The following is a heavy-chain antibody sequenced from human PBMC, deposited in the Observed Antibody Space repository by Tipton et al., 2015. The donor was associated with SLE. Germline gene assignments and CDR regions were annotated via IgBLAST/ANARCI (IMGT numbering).Heavy chain of an antibody. D-gene: IGHD1-26*01. CDR2: IKQDGVEK. CDR1: GFTFRTYW. J-gene: IGHJ5*02. V-gene: IGHV3-7*01. Sequence: SLRLSCEASGFTFRTYWMTWVRQAPGKGLEWVANIKQDGVEKNYVGSVEGRFFISRDNAKNSLYLQQNSLRPEDTAVYYCARGDWLSGMKWFDPWGQGTLVTVSS. CDR3: ARGDWLSGMKWFDP.